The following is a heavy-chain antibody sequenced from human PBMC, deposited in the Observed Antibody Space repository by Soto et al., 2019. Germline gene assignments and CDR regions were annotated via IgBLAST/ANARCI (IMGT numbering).Heavy chain of an antibody. CDR3: VRDSAYAFDI. J-gene: IGHJ3*02. CDR2: IRNSGTNM. CDR1: GFTFSRYD. D-gene: IGHD2-21*01. Sequence: GGSLRLSCAASGFTFSRYDMNWVRQAPGKGLEWLSNIRNSGTNMFYADAVKGRFTISRDNDRNSLYLEMNSLRDEDTALYYCVRDSAYAFDIWGRGTMVTVSS. V-gene: IGHV3-48*02.